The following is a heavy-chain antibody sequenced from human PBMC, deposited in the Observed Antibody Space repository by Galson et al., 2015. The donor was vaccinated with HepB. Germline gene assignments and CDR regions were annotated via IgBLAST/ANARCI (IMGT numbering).Heavy chain of an antibody. D-gene: IGHD5-12*01. J-gene: IGHJ4*02. CDR2: ILYDGINK. CDR3: ARGYSGYSGYDHPYYLDY. V-gene: IGHV3-33*05. CDR1: GFTLGTYG. Sequence: SLRLSCAASGFTLGTYGMHWVRQAPGKGLEWVAVILYDGINKYHADSVKGRFSISKDNSKNTLYLQMNSLRADDTAVYYCARGYSGYSGYDHPYYLDYWGQGVLVTVSS.